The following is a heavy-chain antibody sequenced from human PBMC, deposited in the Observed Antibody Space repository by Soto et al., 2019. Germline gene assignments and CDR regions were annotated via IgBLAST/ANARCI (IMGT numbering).Heavy chain of an antibody. D-gene: IGHD1-1*01. CDR1: GYTFTSYY. J-gene: IGHJ6*02. Sequence: GASVKVSCKASGYTFTSYYMHWVRQAPGQGLEWMGIINPSGGSTSYVQKFQGRVTMTRDMSTSTVYMELSSLRSEDTAVYYCARDGRQYGMDVWGQGTTVTVSS. CDR3: ARDGRQYGMDV. CDR2: INPSGGST. V-gene: IGHV1-46*01.